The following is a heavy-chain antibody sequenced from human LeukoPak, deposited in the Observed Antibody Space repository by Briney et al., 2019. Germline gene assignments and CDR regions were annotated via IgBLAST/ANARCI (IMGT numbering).Heavy chain of an antibody. CDR1: GYTFTSYG. J-gene: IGHJ6*02. V-gene: IGHV1-18*01. CDR3: ARDFGNFDWLSANYYYYCGMDV. Sequence: GASVKVSCKASGYTFTSYGISWVRQAPGQGLEWMGWISAYNGNTNYAQKLQGRVTMTTDTSTSTAYMELRSLRSDDTAVYYCARDFGNFDWLSANYYYYCGMDVWGQGTTVTVSS. CDR2: ISAYNGNT. D-gene: IGHD3-9*01.